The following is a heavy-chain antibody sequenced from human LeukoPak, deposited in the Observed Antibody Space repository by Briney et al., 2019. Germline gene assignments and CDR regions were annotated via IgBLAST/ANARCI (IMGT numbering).Heavy chain of an antibody. CDR3: ARHTGYLDY. D-gene: IGHD1-14*01. CDR1: GGSISSYY. Sequence: PSEALSLTCTVSGGSISSYYWSWIRQPPGKGLEWIGYIYYSGSTNYNPSLKSRVTISVDTSKNQFSLKLSSVTAADTAVYYCARHTGYLDYWGQGTLVTVSS. J-gene: IGHJ4*02. CDR2: IYYSGST. V-gene: IGHV4-59*08.